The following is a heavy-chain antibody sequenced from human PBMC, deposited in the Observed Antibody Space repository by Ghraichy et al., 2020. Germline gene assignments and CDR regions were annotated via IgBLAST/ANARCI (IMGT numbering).Heavy chain of an antibody. CDR2: ISGSGGST. D-gene: IGHD3-22*01. CDR3: AKVQYYYDSSGYYDSFDY. V-gene: IGHV3-23*01. CDR1: GFTFSSYA. Sequence: GGSLRLSCAASGFTFSSYAMSWVRQAPGKGLEWVSAISGSGGSTYYADSVKGRFTISRDNSKNTLYLQMNSLRAEDTAVYYCAKVQYYYDSSGYYDSFDYWGQGTLVTVSS. J-gene: IGHJ4*02.